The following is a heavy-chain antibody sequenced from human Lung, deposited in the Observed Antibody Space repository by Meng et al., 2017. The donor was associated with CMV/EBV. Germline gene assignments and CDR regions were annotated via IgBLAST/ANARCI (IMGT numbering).Heavy chain of an antibody. J-gene: IGHJ5*02. CDR3: ARNGADEDYWFDP. CDR1: GYIFSDYW. D-gene: IGHD4-17*01. V-gene: IGHV5-51*01. Sequence: GGSLRLXCQGFGYIFSDYWIGWVRQMPGKGLEWMGIIYPGDSDVRYSPSFQGQVFISTDESISTAYLQWYSLKASDTAIYYCARNGADEDYWFDPWGKGTXVTVSS. CDR2: IYPGDSDV.